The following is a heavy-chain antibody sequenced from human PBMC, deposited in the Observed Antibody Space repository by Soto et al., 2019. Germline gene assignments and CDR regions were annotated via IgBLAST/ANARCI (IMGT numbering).Heavy chain of an antibody. CDR2: ISSGSDTI. V-gene: IGHV3-48*02. CDR3: ARPGEGVLFSYALDV. D-gene: IGHD2-21*01. CDR1: GFTLSSYS. J-gene: IGHJ6*01. Sequence: GGSLRLSCVASGFTLSSYSMNWVRQAPGKGLEWISYISSGSDTIYYADSVKGRFTVSRDNAQNSLYLQMNSLRDDDTAVYYCARPGEGVLFSYALDVWGQGTTGT.